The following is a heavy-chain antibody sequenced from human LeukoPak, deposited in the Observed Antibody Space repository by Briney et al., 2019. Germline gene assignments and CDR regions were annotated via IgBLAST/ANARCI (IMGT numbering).Heavy chain of an antibody. Sequence: SETLSLTCTVSGGSVSNNNFYWGWIRQSPGKGLEWIGIIYYSGITYYNPSLKSRVIMAVDTSKDQFSLQLNSVSAADTAVYYCARLWSSFDGFDIWGQGAMVTVSS. D-gene: IGHD3-3*01. CDR3: ARLWSSFDGFDI. CDR1: GGSVSNNNFY. CDR2: IYYSGIT. J-gene: IGHJ3*02. V-gene: IGHV4-39*01.